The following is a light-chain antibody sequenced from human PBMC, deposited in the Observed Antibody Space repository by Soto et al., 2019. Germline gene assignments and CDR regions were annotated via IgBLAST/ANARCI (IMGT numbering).Light chain of an antibody. J-gene: IGKJ1*01. Sequence: EIVLTQSPGTLSLSPGEIATLSCRASQRVTNRYLDWYRQKPGQAPRLLIFGASIRETGIPERFSGSGSGTDFTLTINSLEPEDFAVYYCQQYGSSPGTFGQGTKVDIK. V-gene: IGKV3-20*01. CDR3: QQYGSSPGT. CDR1: QRVTNRY. CDR2: GAS.